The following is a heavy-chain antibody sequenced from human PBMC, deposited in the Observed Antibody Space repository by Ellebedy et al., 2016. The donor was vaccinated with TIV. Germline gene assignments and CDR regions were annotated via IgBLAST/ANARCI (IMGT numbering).Heavy chain of an antibody. CDR1: GFTFSRYA. D-gene: IGHD4-23*01. CDR2: ITESGGNT. V-gene: IGHV3-23*01. J-gene: IGHJ3*02. Sequence: GESLKISCAASGFTFSRYAMTWVRQAPGKGLEWVSSITESGGNTYYADSVKGRFTISRDNSKNTLYLQMNSLRAEDTAVYYCARDPVGVGPAFDIWGQGTMVTVSS. CDR3: ARDPVGVGPAFDI.